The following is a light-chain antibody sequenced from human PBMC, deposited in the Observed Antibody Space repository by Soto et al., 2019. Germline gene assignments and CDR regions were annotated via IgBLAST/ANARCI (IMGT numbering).Light chain of an antibody. CDR1: QTINTY. V-gene: IGKV1-39*01. J-gene: IGKJ5*01. Sequence: DIQMTQSPSSLSASVGDRVTITCRARQTINTYLNWYQQTPGTAPKLLIYDASSLQSGVPSRFRGSGSGTDFTLTISSLQPEDFATYYCQQSYSTPPTFGQGTRLEIK. CDR2: DAS. CDR3: QQSYSTPPT.